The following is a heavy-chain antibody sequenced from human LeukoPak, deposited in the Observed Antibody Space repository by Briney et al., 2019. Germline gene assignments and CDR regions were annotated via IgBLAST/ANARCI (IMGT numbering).Heavy chain of an antibody. D-gene: IGHD6-13*01. Sequence: GGSLRLSCAASGFTFSSYEMNWVRQAPGKGLEWVSYISSSGSTIYFADSVKGRFTISRDNAKNSLYLQMNSLRAEDTAVYYCASANNSWTLHDALDIWGQGTMVTVSS. CDR2: ISSSGSTI. CDR1: GFTFSSYE. V-gene: IGHV3-48*03. J-gene: IGHJ3*02. CDR3: ASANNSWTLHDALDI.